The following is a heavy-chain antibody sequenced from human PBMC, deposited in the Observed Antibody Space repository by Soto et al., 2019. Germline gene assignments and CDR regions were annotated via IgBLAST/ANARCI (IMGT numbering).Heavy chain of an antibody. Sequence: PSETLSLTCAVSGGSISSGGYSWSWIRQPPGKGLEWIGYIYHSGSTYYNPSLKSRVTISVDRSKNQFSLILRSVTAADTAVYYCARVGSSWYLGMDVWGQGTTVTVSS. CDR2: IYHSGST. CDR1: GGSISSGGYS. D-gene: IGHD6-13*01. V-gene: IGHV4-30-2*01. J-gene: IGHJ6*02. CDR3: ARVGSSWYLGMDV.